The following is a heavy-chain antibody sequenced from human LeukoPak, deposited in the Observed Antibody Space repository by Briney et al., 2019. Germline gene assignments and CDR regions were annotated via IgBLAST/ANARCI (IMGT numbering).Heavy chain of an antibody. Sequence: SVKVSCKASGYTFTSYYMHWVRQAPGQGLEWMGIINPSGGSTSYAQKFQGRVTMTRDTSTSTVYMELSSLRSEDTAVYYCARSEKDYDSSGDLDYWGQGTLVTVSS. CDR3: ARSEKDYDSSGDLDY. CDR1: GYTFTSYY. CDR2: INPSGGST. D-gene: IGHD3-22*01. V-gene: IGHV1-46*01. J-gene: IGHJ4*02.